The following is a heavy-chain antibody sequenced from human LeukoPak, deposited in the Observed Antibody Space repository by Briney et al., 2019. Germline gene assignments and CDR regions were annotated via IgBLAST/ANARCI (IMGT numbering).Heavy chain of an antibody. CDR2: IKQDGSEK. Sequence: GGSLRLSCAASGFTFSSYWMSWVRQAPGKGLEWVANIKQDGSEKYYVDSVKGRFTISRDNAKNSLYLQMNSLRAEDTAVYYCARDRVVRDGYNFRFDPLPGYWGQGTLVTVSS. V-gene: IGHV3-7*01. CDR1: GFTFSSYW. D-gene: IGHD5-24*01. CDR3: ARDRVVRDGYNFRFDPLPGY. J-gene: IGHJ4*02.